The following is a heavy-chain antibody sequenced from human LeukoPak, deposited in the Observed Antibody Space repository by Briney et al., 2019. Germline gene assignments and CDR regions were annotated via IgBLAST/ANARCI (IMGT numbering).Heavy chain of an antibody. V-gene: IGHV4-34*01. CDR1: GGPFSGYF. J-gene: IGHJ4*02. CDR3: ARRYYYNLGSFPFDF. D-gene: IGHD3-10*01. CDR2: IHNSGTT. Sequence: SETLSLTCAVTGGPFSGYFWSWIRQPPGKGLEWIGEIHNSGTTNYNPSLNSRVTISEDTSKNQIYLNLRSVTAADTAVYYCARRYYYNLGSFPFDFWGQGTLVTVSS.